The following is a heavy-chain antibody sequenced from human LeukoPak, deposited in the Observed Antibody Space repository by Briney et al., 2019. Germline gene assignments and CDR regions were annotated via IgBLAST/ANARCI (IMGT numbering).Heavy chain of an antibody. CDR2: INHSGST. J-gene: IGHJ4*02. CDR1: GGSFSGYY. D-gene: IGHD6-19*01. Sequence: PSETLSLTCAVYGGSFSGYYWSWIRQPPGKGLEWIGEINHSGSTNYNPSLKSRVTISVDTSKNQFSLKLSSVTAADTAVYYCARVASGWLVDYWGQGTLVTVSS. V-gene: IGHV4-34*01. CDR3: ARVASGWLVDY.